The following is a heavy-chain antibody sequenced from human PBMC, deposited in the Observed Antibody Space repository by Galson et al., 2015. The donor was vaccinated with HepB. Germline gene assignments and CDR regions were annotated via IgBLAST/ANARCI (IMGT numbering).Heavy chain of an antibody. V-gene: IGHV3-30*18. D-gene: IGHD3-16*01. J-gene: IGHJ6*02. CDR1: GFTFSSYG. Sequence: SRRLSCAASGFTFSSYGMHWVRPAPGKGLGWGAVISYDGSNKYYADSVKGRFTISRDNSKNTLYLQMNSLRAEDTAVYYCAKYEGDYYYYYGMDVWGQGTTVTVSS. CDR3: AKYEGDYYYYYGMDV. CDR2: ISYDGSNK.